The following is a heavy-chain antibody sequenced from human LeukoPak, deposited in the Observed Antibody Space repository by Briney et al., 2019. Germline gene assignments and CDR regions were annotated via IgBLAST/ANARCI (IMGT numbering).Heavy chain of an antibody. CDR1: GGSISSYY. CDR2: IYHSGST. CDR3: ARGGSSGYYFSGAFDI. Sequence: SETLSLTCTVSGGSISSYYWSWIRQPPGKGLEWIGEIYHSGSTNYNPSLKSRVNISVDKSKNQFSLKLSSVTAADTAVYYCARGGSSGYYFSGAFDIWGQGTMVTVSS. J-gene: IGHJ3*02. D-gene: IGHD3-22*01. V-gene: IGHV4-59*12.